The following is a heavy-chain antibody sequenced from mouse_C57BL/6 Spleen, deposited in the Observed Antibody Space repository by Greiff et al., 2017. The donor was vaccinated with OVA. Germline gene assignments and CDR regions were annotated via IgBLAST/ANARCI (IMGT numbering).Heavy chain of an antibody. V-gene: IGHV5-6*01. CDR3: ARLESGDYYAMDY. CDR1: GFTFSSYG. J-gene: IGHJ4*01. D-gene: IGHD4-1*01. CDR2: ISSGGSYT. Sequence: EVNVVESGGDLVKPGGSLKLSCAASGFTFSSYGMSWVRQTPDKRLEWVATISSGGSYTYYPDSVKGRFTISRDNAKNTLYLQMSSLKSEDTAMYYCARLESGDYYAMDYWGQGTSVTVSS.